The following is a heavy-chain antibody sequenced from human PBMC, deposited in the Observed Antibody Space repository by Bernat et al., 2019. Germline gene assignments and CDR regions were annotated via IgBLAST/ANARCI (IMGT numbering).Heavy chain of an antibody. Sequence: EVQLLESGGGLVQPGGSLRLSCAASGFTFSSYAMSWVRQAPGKGLEWVSAISGRGGSTYYADSVKGWFTISRDNSKNTLYLQMNSLRAEDTAVYYCAKEVSSSRWFDPWGQGTLVTVSS. V-gene: IGHV3-23*01. J-gene: IGHJ5*02. CDR3: AKEVSSSRWFDP. D-gene: IGHD6-6*01. CDR2: ISGRGGST. CDR1: GFTFSSYA.